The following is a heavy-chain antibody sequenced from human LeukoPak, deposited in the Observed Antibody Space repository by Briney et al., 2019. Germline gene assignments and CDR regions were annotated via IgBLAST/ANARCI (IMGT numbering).Heavy chain of an antibody. CDR3: ARGYSYGHHDY. V-gene: IGHV4-39*01. Sequence: PSETLSLTCTVSGGSISSSSYYWGWIRQPPGKGLECIGSIYYSGSTYYNPSLKSRVTISVDTSKNQFSLKLSSVTAADTAVYYCARGYSYGHHDYWGQGTLVTVSS. D-gene: IGHD5-18*01. CDR2: IYYSGST. J-gene: IGHJ4*02. CDR1: GGSISSSSYY.